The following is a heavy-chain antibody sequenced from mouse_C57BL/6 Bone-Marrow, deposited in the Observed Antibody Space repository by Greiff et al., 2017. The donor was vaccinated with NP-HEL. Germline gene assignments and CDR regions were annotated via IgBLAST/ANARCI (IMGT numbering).Heavy chain of an antibody. Sequence: EVQVVESGGGLVQSGRSLRLSCATSGFTFSDFYMEWVRQAPGKGLEWIAASRNKANDYTTEYSASVKGRFIVSRDTSQSILYLQSNALRAEDTASYYCARDSYDNHWYFDVWGTGTTVTVSS. CDR2: SRNKANDYTT. CDR1: GFTFSDFY. J-gene: IGHJ1*03. CDR3: ARDSYDNHWYFDV. D-gene: IGHD2-3*01. V-gene: IGHV7-1*01.